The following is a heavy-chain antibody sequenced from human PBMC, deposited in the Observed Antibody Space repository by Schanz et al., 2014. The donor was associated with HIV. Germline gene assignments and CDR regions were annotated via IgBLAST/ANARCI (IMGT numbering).Heavy chain of an antibody. Sequence: QVQLVESGGGVVQPGRSLRLSCAASGFTFSSYGMHWVRQAPGKGLEWVAVISYDGSNKYYVDSVKGRFTISRDDSKNTLYLQMNRLRAEDTAVYYCAKKYSNTWPSFDYWGQGTVVTVSS. J-gene: IGHJ4*02. D-gene: IGHD6-13*01. CDR1: GFTFSSYG. V-gene: IGHV3-30*18. CDR3: AKKYSNTWPSFDY. CDR2: ISYDGSNK.